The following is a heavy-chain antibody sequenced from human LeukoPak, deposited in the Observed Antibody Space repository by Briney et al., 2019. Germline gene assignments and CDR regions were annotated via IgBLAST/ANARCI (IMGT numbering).Heavy chain of an antibody. D-gene: IGHD3-22*01. CDR2: ISSSGSSI. CDR3: ARRGYYDTSGYLFDD. J-gene: IGHJ4*02. Sequence: PGGSLRLSCAASGFTFSSYEMNWVRQAPGRGLEWVSNISSSGSSIYYVDSVKGRFIISRDNAKNSLFLQMNSLRAEDTAVYYCARRGYYDTSGYLFDDWGQGTLVTVSS. V-gene: IGHV3-48*03. CDR1: GFTFSSYE.